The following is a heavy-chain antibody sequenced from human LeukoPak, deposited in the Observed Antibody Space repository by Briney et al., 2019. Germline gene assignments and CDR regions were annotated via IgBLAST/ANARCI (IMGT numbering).Heavy chain of an antibody. CDR3: ARGYYDSSDFEYFQH. CDR1: GYSFTGNY. V-gene: IGHV1-2*02. CDR2: INPNSGDT. J-gene: IGHJ1*01. Sequence: ASVKVSCKASGYSFTGNYMHWVRQAPGQGLGWMGWINPNSGDTNFAQKFQGRVTMTRDTSISTVYMELSRLRSDDTAVFYCARGYYDSSDFEYFQHWGQGTLVTVSS. D-gene: IGHD3-22*01.